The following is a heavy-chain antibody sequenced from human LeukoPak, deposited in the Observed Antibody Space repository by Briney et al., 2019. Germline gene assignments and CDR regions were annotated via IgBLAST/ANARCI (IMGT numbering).Heavy chain of an antibody. CDR3: ARHRLILTGIAARPLGFGYFDY. CDR2: IYYSGST. Sequence: PSQTLSLTCTVSGGSIGSGDYYWSWIRQPPRKGLEWIGYIYYSGSTYYSPSLKSRVTISVDTSKNQFSLKLSSVTAADTAVYYCARHRLILTGIAARPLGFGYFDYWGQGTLVTVSS. J-gene: IGHJ4*02. V-gene: IGHV4-30-4*08. CDR1: GGSIGSGDYY. D-gene: IGHD6-6*01.